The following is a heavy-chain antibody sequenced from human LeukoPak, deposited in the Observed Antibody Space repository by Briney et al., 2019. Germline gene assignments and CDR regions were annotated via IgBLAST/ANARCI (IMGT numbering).Heavy chain of an antibody. Sequence: PSETLSLTCTVSGASFTSGGYYWSWVRQHPVKGLEWIGYIFYRGTTRYNPSLTSRITMSLDTSKNQFSLRLSSVTAADTAVYYCARDFGSGTLYNRPFYYWGQGTLVAVSS. V-gene: IGHV4-31*03. CDR3: ARDFGSGTLYNRPFYY. J-gene: IGHJ4*02. CDR1: GASFTSGGYY. D-gene: IGHD3-10*01. CDR2: IFYRGTT.